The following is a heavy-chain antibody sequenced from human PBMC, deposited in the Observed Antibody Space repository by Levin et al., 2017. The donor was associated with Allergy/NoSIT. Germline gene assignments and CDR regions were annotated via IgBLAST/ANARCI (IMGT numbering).Heavy chain of an antibody. V-gene: IGHV6-1*01. J-gene: IGHJ4*02. CDR3: ARVGYSSSWFSKRGYYFDY. CDR1: GDSVSSNSAA. CDR2: TYYRSKWYN. D-gene: IGHD6-13*01. Sequence: SQTLSLTCAISGDSVSSNSAAWNWIRQSPSRGLEWLGRTYYRSKWYNDYAVSVKSRITINPDTSKNQFSLQLNSVTPEDTAVYYCARVGYSSSWFSKRGYYFDYWGQGTLVTVSS.